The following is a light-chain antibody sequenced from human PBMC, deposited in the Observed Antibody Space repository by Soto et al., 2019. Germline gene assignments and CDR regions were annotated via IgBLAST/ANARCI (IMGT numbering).Light chain of an antibody. V-gene: IGKV2-28*01. CDR3: MLALQAPRM. J-gene: IGKJ1*01. CDR2: LGC. CDR1: QSLLQSNGYNY. Sequence: DIVMTQSPLSLPVTPGEPASSSCRSSQSLLQSNGYNYVHWYLQKPGPSRPLLIYLGCNRASGVHDRCSGSGSGTDCTLRISSVEDEDVWVYYCMLALQAPRMFGLGTRVEIK.